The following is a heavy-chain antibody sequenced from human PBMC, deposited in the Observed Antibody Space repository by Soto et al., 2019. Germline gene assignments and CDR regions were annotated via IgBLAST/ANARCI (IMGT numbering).Heavy chain of an antibody. V-gene: IGHV4-39*02. Sequence: QPQLQESGPGLVKPSETLSLTCSVSGDSISSSNYFWGWIRQPPGKGLEYIGNIYYTGSTEYNPSLKSGVTVHLVTQKNHYSLKLSSVTAAHTAVYSSARLWTYLGQGTLVTVSS. CDR1: GDSISSSNYF. CDR2: IYYTGST. D-gene: IGHD1-1*01. J-gene: IGHJ4*02. CDR3: ARLWTY.